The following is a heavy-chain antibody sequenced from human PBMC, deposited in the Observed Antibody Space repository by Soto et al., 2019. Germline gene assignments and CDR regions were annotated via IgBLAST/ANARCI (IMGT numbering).Heavy chain of an antibody. V-gene: IGHV3-15*05. D-gene: IGHD3-3*01. CDR1: GFTFINAW. CDR2: IKSNTDGGTI. J-gene: IGHJ4*02. Sequence: GGSLRLSCAASGFTFINAWMSWVRQAPGKGLEWVGHIKSNTDGGTIDYAAPVKGRFTISRDDSKDMLYLQMNSLKTEDTAVYYCATRAAFWISYSFFFDYWGRGTLVTVSS. CDR3: ATRAAFWISYSFFFDY.